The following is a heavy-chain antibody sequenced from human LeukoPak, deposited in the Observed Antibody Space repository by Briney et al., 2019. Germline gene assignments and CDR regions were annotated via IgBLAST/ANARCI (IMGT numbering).Heavy chain of an antibody. CDR3: ARMSGSYGDAFDI. V-gene: IGHV3-69-1*01. CDR2: ISSSSTI. D-gene: IGHD1-26*01. J-gene: IGHJ3*02. CDR1: GFTFSYYS. Sequence: GGSLRLSCAASGFTFSYYSMNWVRQAPGKGLEWVSYISSSSTIYYADSVKGRFTISRDNAKNSLYLQMNSLRAEDTAVYYCARMSGSYGDAFDIWGQGTMVTVSS.